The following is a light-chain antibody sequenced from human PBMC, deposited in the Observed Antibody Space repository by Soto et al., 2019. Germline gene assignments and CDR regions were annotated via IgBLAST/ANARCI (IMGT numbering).Light chain of an antibody. CDR2: AAS. J-gene: IGKJ1*01. CDR1: QSIDTY. CDR3: QQSSTTPWT. V-gene: IGKV1-39*01. Sequence: DIQMTQSPSYLSASVGDRVTITCRASQSIDTYLNWYQQKPGKAPKFLISAASTLYSGVPSRFRGSGSGTDFTLTISSLQPEEFATYYCQQSSTTPWTVGHGNKVGIK.